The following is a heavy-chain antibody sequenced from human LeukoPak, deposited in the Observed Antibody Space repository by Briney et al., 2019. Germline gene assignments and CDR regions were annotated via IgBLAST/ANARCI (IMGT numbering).Heavy chain of an antibody. CDR1: GFTFSSYW. CDR3: ARDFGPSRGSGSPSDY. J-gene: IGHJ4*02. D-gene: IGHD3-10*01. V-gene: IGHV3-74*01. Sequence: GGSLRLSCAASGFTFSSYWMHWVRQAPGKGLGWVSRINSDGSSTSYADSVKGRFTISRDNAKNTLYLQMNSLRAEDTAAYYCARDFGPSRGSGSPSDYWGQGTLVTVSS. CDR2: INSDGSST.